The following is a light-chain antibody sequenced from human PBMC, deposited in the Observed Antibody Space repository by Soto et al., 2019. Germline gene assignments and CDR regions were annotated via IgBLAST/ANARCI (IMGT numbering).Light chain of an antibody. J-gene: IGKJ5*01. Sequence: DIHMTRSPSTLSASVGDIFTITCRASQSFSNWLAGYQQKPGTAPKILIYKASSLASGVPARFSGSGSGTDFTLTISSLEPEDFAVYYCQQRSNWPPFTFGQGTRLEIK. V-gene: IGKV1-5*03. CDR3: QQRSNWPPFT. CDR1: QSFSNW. CDR2: KAS.